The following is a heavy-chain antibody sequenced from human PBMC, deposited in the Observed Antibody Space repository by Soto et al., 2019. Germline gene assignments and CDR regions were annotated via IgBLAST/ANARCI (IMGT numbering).Heavy chain of an antibody. CDR2: IKSKTDGGTT. V-gene: IGHV3-15*01. Sequence: ESGGGLVKPGGSLRLSCAASGFTFSNAWMSWVRQAPGKGLEWVGRIKSKTDGGTTDYAAPVKGRFTISRDDSKNTLYLQMNSLKTEDTAVYYCTTDHPGELPAAMQYNWFDPWGQGTLVTVSS. J-gene: IGHJ5*02. D-gene: IGHD2-2*01. CDR3: TTDHPGELPAAMQYNWFDP. CDR1: GFTFSNAW.